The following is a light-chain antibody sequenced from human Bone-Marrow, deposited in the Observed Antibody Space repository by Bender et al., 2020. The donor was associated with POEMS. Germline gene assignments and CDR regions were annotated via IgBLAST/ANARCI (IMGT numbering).Light chain of an antibody. CDR3: CSYAGTDTYLI. CDR1: SSNIGAHA. V-gene: IGLV1-44*01. CDR2: SSH. J-gene: IGLJ2*01. Sequence: QSVLTQPPSASGTPGQRVTISCSGGSSNIGAHAVNWYQHLPGTAPKLLIYSSHRRPSGVPDRFSGSKSGNTASLIISGLQAEDEADYYCCSYAGTDTYLIFGGGTKLTVL.